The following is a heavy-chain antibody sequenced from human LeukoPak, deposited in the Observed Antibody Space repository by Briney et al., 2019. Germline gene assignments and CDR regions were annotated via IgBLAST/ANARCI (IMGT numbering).Heavy chain of an antibody. CDR3: ARAIAVVAYFDY. Sequence: GGSLRLSCAASGFTFSSYGMHWVRQAPGKGLEWVAFIRYDGSNKYYADSVKGRFTISRDNPKNTLYLQMNSLRAEDTAVYYCARAIAVVAYFDYWGQGTLVTVSS. D-gene: IGHD6-19*01. V-gene: IGHV3-30*02. CDR2: IRYDGSNK. CDR1: GFTFSSYG. J-gene: IGHJ4*02.